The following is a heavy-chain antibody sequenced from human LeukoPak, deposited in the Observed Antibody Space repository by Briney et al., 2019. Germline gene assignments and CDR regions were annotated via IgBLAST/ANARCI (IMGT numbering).Heavy chain of an antibody. V-gene: IGHV4-4*07. J-gene: IGHJ5*02. CDR3: ARGGRVATATGTFDP. Sequence: SETLSLTCTVSGGSISSYYWSWIRQPAGKGLEWIGRIYTSGSTNYNPSLKSRVTMSVDTSKNQFSLKLTSVTAADTAVYYCARGGRVATATGTFDPWGQGTLVTVSS. CDR2: IYTSGST. CDR1: GGSISSYY. D-gene: IGHD1-14*01.